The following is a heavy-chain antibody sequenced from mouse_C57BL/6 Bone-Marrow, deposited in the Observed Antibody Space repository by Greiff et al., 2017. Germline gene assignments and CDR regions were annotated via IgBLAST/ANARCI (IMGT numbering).Heavy chain of an antibody. CDR2: IYPRSGNT. D-gene: IGHD1-1*01. CDR1: GYTFTSYG. Sequence: QVQLKQSGAELARPGASVKLSCKASGYTFTSYGISWVKQRTGQGLEWIGEIYPRSGNTYYNEKFKGKATLTADKSSSTAYMELRSLTSEDSAVYVCAIFPIYYYGSAWFAYWGQGTLVTVSA. CDR3: AIFPIYYYGSAWFAY. V-gene: IGHV1-81*01. J-gene: IGHJ3*01.